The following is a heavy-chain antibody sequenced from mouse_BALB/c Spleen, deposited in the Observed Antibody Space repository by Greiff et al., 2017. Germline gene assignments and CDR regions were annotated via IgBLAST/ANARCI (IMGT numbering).Heavy chain of an antibody. V-gene: IGHV1-87*01. J-gene: IGHJ2*01. Sequence: QVQLKESGAELARPGASVKLSCKASGYTFTSYWMQWVKQRPGQGLEWIGAIYPGDGDTRYTQKFKGKATLTADKSSSTAYMQLSSLASEDSAVYYCARSWNYFDYWGQGTTLTVSS. CDR3: ARSWNYFDY. CDR1: GYTFTSYW. CDR2: IYPGDGDT.